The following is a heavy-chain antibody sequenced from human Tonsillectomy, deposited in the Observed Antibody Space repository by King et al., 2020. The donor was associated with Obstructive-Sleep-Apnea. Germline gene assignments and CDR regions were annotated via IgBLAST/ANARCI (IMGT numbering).Heavy chain of an antibody. V-gene: IGHV4-59*01. Sequence: VQLQESGPGLVKPSETLSLTCTVSGGSISSYYWSWIRQPPGKGLEWIGYIYYSGSTNYNPSLKSRVTISVDTSKNQFSLTLSSVTAADTAVYYCATVLWFGENGYFDYWGQGTLVTVSS. D-gene: IGHD3-10*01. CDR1: GGSISSYY. CDR3: ATVLWFGENGYFDY. CDR2: IYYSGST. J-gene: IGHJ4*02.